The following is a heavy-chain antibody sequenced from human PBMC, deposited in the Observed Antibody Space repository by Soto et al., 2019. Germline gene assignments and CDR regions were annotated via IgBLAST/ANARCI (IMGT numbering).Heavy chain of an antibody. V-gene: IGHV4-34*01. J-gene: IGHJ6*02. D-gene: IGHD6-13*01. CDR3: ARHQQLVRYYYYYYGMDV. Sequence: SETLSLTCAVYGGSFSGYYWSWIRQPPGNGLEWIGEINHSGSTNYNPSLKSRVTISVDTSKNQFSLKLSSVTAADTAVYYCARHQQLVRYYYYYYGMDVWGQGTTVTVSS. CDR1: GGSFSGYY. CDR2: INHSGST.